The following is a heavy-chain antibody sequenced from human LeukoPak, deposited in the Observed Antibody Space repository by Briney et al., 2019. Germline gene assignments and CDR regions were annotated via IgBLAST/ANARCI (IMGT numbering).Heavy chain of an antibody. CDR3: ARGGVRRGYYDY. CDR2: INEDGSEK. V-gene: IGHV3-7*01. J-gene: IGHJ4*02. Sequence: GGSLRLSCAASGFTFSNYAMHWVRQDPGKGLEWVANINEDGSEKYYVDSVRGRFTISRDNAKNSLYLQMNSLRTEDTAIYYCARGGVRRGYYDYWGQGTLVTVSS. CDR1: GFTFSNYA. D-gene: IGHD1-14*01.